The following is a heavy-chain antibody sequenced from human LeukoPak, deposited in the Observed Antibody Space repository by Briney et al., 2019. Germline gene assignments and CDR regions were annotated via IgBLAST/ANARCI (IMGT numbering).Heavy chain of an antibody. D-gene: IGHD2-2*02. J-gene: IGHJ4*02. V-gene: IGHV3-20*04. CDR2: INWNGGST. Sequence: GGSLRLSCAASGFTFDDYGMSWVRQAPGKGLEWVSGINWNGGSTGYADSVKGRFTISRDNAKNSLYLQMNSLRAEDTALYYCAREGELGGYCSSTSCYTFDYWGQGTLLTVSS. CDR3: AREGELGGYCSSTSCYTFDY. CDR1: GFTFDDYG.